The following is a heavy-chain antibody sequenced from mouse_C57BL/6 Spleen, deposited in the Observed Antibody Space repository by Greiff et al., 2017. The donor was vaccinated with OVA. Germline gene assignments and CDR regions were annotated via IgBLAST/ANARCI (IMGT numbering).Heavy chain of an antibody. J-gene: IGHJ4*01. D-gene: IGHD2-2*01. Sequence: EVKLVESEGGLVQPGSSMKLSCTASGFTFSDYYMAWVRQVPEKGLEWVANINYDGSSTYYLDSLKSRFIISRDNAKNILYLQMSSLKSEDTTTYYCAREGLYYGYDRSYYYAMDYWGQGTSVTVSS. CDR1: GFTFSDYY. CDR2: INYDGSST. CDR3: AREGLYYGYDRSYYYAMDY. V-gene: IGHV5-16*01.